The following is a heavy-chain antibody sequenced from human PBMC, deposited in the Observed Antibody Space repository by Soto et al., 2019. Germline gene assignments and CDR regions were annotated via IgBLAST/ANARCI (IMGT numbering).Heavy chain of an antibody. J-gene: IGHJ6*02. CDR1: GFTFSSYA. CDR2: ISYDGSNK. D-gene: IGHD2-8*01. CDR3: ARAPDIVLIRAYYYYGMDV. V-gene: IGHV3-30-3*01. Sequence: QVQLVESGGGVVQPGRSLRLSCAASGFTFSSYATHWVRQAPGKGLEWVAVISYDGSNKYYADSVKGRFTISRDNSKNTLYVQMNSLRPEDTAVYYCARAPDIVLIRAYYYYGMDVWGQGTTVTVSS.